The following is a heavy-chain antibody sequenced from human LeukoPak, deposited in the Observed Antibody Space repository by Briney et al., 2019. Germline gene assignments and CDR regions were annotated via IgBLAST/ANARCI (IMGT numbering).Heavy chain of an antibody. J-gene: IGHJ3*01. CDR1: GFSLTTGGVG. CDR3: AHRPKWQPDAFDL. V-gene: IGHV2-5*02. CDR2: IYWDDDK. Sequence: SGPTLVNPTQTLTLTCTFSGFSLTTGGVGVGWIRQPPGKALEWLALIYWDDDKTYNPILQNRLTITKATSKNQVVLTMPNMDPVDTATYYCAHRPKWQPDAFDLWGQGTVVTVSS. D-gene: IGHD2-8*01.